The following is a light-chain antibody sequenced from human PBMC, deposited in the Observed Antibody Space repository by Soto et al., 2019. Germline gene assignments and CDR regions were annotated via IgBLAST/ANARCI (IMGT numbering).Light chain of an antibody. CDR3: QQYNSSPT. CDR2: KES. V-gene: IGKV1-5*03. Sequence: DIQMTQSPSTLSASVGDRVTITCRASQSISSWLAWYQQKPGKAPKLLIYKESSLESGVPSRFSGSGSGTECTLTISSLQPDDFATYYCQQYNSSPTFGQGTKVEIK. J-gene: IGKJ1*01. CDR1: QSISSW.